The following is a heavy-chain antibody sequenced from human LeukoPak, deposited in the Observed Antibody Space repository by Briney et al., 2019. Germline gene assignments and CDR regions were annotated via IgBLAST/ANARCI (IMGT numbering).Heavy chain of an antibody. Sequence: SETLSLTCTVSGGSISSKNHYWGWIRQSPGRGLEWIGSINYSGNTYYNPSLKSRVTISVDTSNNQFSLKLSSVTAADTAIYYCARGYCTNAVCSLGPTQAWGQGTLVTVSS. CDR1: GGSISSKNHY. CDR2: INYSGNT. D-gene: IGHD2-8*01. V-gene: IGHV4-39*07. J-gene: IGHJ4*02. CDR3: ARGYCTNAVCSLGPTQA.